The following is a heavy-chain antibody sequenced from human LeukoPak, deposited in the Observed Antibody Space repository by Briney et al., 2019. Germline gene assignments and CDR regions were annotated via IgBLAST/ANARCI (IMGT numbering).Heavy chain of an antibody. CDR3: ARWPGTTYGFDP. CDR1: GYTFTSYD. Sequence: ASVKVSCKASGYTFTSYDINWVRQATGQGLEWMGWMNPNSGSTGYAQKFQGRVTMTRNTSISTAYMELSSLRSEDTAVYYCARWPGTTYGFDPWGQGTLVTVSS. J-gene: IGHJ5*02. CDR2: MNPNSGST. D-gene: IGHD1-7*01. V-gene: IGHV1-8*01.